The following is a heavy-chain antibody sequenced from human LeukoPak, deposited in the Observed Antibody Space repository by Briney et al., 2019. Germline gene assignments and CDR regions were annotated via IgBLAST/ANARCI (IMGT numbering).Heavy chain of an antibody. Sequence: GGSLRLSCAVSGFTFRSYSMNWVRQAPGKGLEWVSSISSSSSYIYYADSVKGRLTISRDNAKNSLYLQMNSLRPEDTAVYYCALGESTRPFDYWGQGTLVTVSS. J-gene: IGHJ4*02. CDR1: GFTFRSYS. CDR2: ISSSSSYI. D-gene: IGHD3-10*01. CDR3: ALGESTRPFDY. V-gene: IGHV3-21*01.